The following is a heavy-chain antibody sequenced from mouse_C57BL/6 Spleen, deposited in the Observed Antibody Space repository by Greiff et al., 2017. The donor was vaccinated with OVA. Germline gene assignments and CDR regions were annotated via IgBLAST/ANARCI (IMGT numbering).Heavy chain of an antibody. CDR1: GYAFTNYL. CDR3: ARRYYDVFDY. J-gene: IGHJ2*01. V-gene: IGHV1-54*01. CDR2: INPGSGGT. Sequence: LEESGAELVRPGTSVKVSCKASGYAFTNYLIEWVKQRPGQGLEWIGVINPGSGGTNYNEKFKGKATLTADKSSSTAYMQLSSLTSEDTAVYFCARRYYDVFDYWGQGTTLTVSS. D-gene: IGHD2-4*01.